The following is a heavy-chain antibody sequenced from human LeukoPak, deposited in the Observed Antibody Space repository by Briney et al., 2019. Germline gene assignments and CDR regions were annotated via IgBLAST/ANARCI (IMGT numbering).Heavy chain of an antibody. D-gene: IGHD1-20*01. V-gene: IGHV3-23*01. CDR2: ISGSGGST. Sequence: GGSLRLSCAASGFTFSSYAMSWVRQAPGKGLEWVSAISGSGGSTYYADSVKGRFTISRDNSKNTLSLQMNSLRDGDTAIYYCAKEVHSGVTGTNFDYWGQGTLVTVSS. CDR3: AKEVHSGVTGTNFDY. J-gene: IGHJ4*02. CDR1: GFTFSSYA.